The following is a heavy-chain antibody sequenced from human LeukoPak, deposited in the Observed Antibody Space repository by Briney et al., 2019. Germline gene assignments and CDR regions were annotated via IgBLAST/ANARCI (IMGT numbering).Heavy chain of an antibody. CDR2: IYHSGST. D-gene: IGHD6-13*01. CDR1: GASISSSSYY. Sequence: SETLSLTCTVSGASISSSSYYWGWVRQPPGKGLEWIGSIYHSGSTYYNPSLRSRVTISVDTSKSQFSLQLTSVTATDSAVYYCASSGSRPTHNWFDPWGQGTLVTVSS. J-gene: IGHJ5*02. CDR3: ASSGSRPTHNWFDP. V-gene: IGHV4-39*07.